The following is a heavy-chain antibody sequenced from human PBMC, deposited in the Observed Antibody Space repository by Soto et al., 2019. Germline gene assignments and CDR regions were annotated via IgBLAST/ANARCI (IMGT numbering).Heavy chain of an antibody. J-gene: IGHJ4*02. CDR2: IIPIFGTA. Sequence: SVKVSCKASGGTFSSYAIGWVRQAPGQGLEWMGGIIPIFGTANYAQKFQGRVTITADKSTSTAYMELSSLRSEDTAVYYCARDRVYSSLFDYWGQGTLVTVSS. CDR3: ARDRVYSSLFDY. D-gene: IGHD4-4*01. CDR1: GGTFSSYA. V-gene: IGHV1-69*06.